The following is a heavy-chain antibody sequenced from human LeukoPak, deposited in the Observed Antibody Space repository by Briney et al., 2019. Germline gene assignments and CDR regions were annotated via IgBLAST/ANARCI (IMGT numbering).Heavy chain of an antibody. CDR3: ARGLLVNTDYGGNDNDAFDI. Sequence: ASVKVSCKASGYTFTGYYMHWVRQAPGQGLEWMGWINPNSGGTNYAQKFQGRVTMTRDTSISTAYMELSRLRSDDTAVYYCARGLLVNTDYGGNDNDAFDIWGQGTMVTVSS. V-gene: IGHV1-2*02. J-gene: IGHJ3*02. D-gene: IGHD4-23*01. CDR1: GYTFTGYY. CDR2: INPNSGGT.